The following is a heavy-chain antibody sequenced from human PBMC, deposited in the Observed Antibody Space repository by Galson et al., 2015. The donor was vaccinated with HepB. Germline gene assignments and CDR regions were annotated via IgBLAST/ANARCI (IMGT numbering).Heavy chain of an antibody. V-gene: IGHV3-23*01. CDR2: ISGSGAGS. Sequence: SLRLSCAASGFTFSSYAMSWVRQTPGKGLQWVSSISGSGAGSYFADSVKGRFIISRDNSKNTLYLQMNSLRVEDTALYHCAKGPGGNYDHCPPNWFDPWGQGTLVIVSS. J-gene: IGHJ5*02. CDR3: AKGPGGNYDHCPPNWFDP. CDR1: GFTFSSYA. D-gene: IGHD4-11*01.